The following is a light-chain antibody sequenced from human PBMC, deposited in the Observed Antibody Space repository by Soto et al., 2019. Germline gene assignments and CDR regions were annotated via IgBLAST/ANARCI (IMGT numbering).Light chain of an antibody. Sequence: QLVLTQPPSASGTPGQRVTISCSGSSSNIGSKTVNWYQQLPGTAPKLLIYSNNQRPSGVPDRFSGSKSGTSASLAISGLQPEDEADYYCAAWDDSLNGVVFGGGTKVTVL. J-gene: IGLJ2*01. CDR3: AAWDDSLNGVV. CDR2: SNN. CDR1: SSNIGSKT. V-gene: IGLV1-44*01.